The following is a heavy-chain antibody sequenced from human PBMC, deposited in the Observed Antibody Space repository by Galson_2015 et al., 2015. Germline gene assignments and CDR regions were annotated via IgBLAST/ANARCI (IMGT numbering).Heavy chain of an antibody. CDR2: IYYSGRT. Sequence: TLSLTCAVSGGSITSSSYYWGWIRQPPGKGLEWIASIYYSGRTYYSSSLKSRVSISADTSKNQFSLKLTSVTATDTAVYYCATVGFGGEGDYWGQGTLVTVSS. D-gene: IGHD3-16*01. CDR1: GGSITSSSYY. CDR3: ATVGFGGEGDY. J-gene: IGHJ4*02. V-gene: IGHV4-39*01.